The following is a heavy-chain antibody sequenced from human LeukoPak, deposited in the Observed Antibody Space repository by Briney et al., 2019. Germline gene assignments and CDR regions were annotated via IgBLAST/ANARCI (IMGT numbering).Heavy chain of an antibody. J-gene: IGHJ5*02. V-gene: IGHV3-23*01. CDR1: GFTFSNYA. CDR2: ISGSDGST. CDR3: AKDGYDFWSAYQIDL. D-gene: IGHD3-3*01. Sequence: QSGGSLRLSCAASGFTFSNYAMTWVRQAPGKGLEWVSAISGSDGSTYYSDSVKGRFTISRDNSKNTLYLQMNRLRPDGTAGYYCAKDGYDFWSAYQIDLWGQGTLVTVSS.